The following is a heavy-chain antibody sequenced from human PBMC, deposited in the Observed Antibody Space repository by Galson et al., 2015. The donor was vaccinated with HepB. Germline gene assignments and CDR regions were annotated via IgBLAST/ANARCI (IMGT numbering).Heavy chain of an antibody. V-gene: IGHV3-48*01. CDR1: GFTFSSYS. D-gene: IGHD3-10*01. Sequence: SLRLSCAASGFTFSSYSMNWVRQAPGKGLEWVSYISSSSSTIYYADSVKGRFTISRDNAKNSLYLQMNSLRAEDTAVYYCARESPMVRGVIILSPFRPFDYWGQGTLVTVSS. CDR3: ARESPMVRGVIILSPFRPFDY. CDR2: ISSSSSTI. J-gene: IGHJ4*02.